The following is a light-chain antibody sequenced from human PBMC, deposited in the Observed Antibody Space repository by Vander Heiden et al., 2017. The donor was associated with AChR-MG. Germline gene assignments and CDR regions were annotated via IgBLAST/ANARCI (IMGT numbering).Light chain of an antibody. Sequence: DIQMTQSPSSLSASVGDRVTITCRASQSVATYLNWYQQIAGKAPKLLIYAASSWQSGVPSRFSGSGSGTDFTLTISRLQPADFATYYCQHRVTPSYTFGQWTKLDIK. CDR2: AAS. V-gene: IGKV1-39*01. CDR3: QHRVTPSYT. CDR1: QSVATY. J-gene: IGKJ2*01.